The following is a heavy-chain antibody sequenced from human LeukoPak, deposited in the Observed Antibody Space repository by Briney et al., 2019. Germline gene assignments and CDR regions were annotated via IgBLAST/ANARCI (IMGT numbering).Heavy chain of an antibody. CDR3: ARIFDS. CDR1: GGPVYTSDYY. Sequence: PSETLSLTCTVSGGPVYTSDYYWGWIRQSPGKGLEWIGGIFYNGKTNYNPSLRGRVTISINTSRNQFSLKLASVTAADTAVYYCARIFDSWGQGTLVTVSS. V-gene: IGHV4-39*07. CDR2: IFYNGKT. J-gene: IGHJ4*02.